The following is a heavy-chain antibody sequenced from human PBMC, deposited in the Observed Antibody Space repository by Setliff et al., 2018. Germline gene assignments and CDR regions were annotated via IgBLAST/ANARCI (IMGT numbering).Heavy chain of an antibody. J-gene: IGHJ4*02. CDR2: IKSKTDGGTI. Sequence: GGSLRLSCGASGFSISDYWMNWVRQAPGKGLEWVANIKSKTDGGTIDYAAPVKGRLTISRDDSKNTLYLQVNSLRSEDTAVYYCTTDSMFYFDSSGYHVLDYWGQGTLVTVSS. D-gene: IGHD3-22*01. CDR1: GFSISDYW. V-gene: IGHV3-15*01. CDR3: TTDSMFYFDSSGYHVLDY.